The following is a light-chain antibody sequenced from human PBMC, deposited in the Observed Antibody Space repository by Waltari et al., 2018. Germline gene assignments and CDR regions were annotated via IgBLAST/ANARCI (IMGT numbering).Light chain of an antibody. CDR2: EVS. V-gene: IGLV2-14*01. J-gene: IGLJ2*01. Sequence: QSALTQPASVSGSPGQSITISCTGTSSDVGGYNYASWYQQHPGKAPKLMIYEVSNRPLGVSNRVAGSKSGNTASLTSSGLQAEDEADYYCSSYTSSSTLHVVFGGGTKLTV. CDR1: SSDVGGYNY. CDR3: SSYTSSSTLHVV.